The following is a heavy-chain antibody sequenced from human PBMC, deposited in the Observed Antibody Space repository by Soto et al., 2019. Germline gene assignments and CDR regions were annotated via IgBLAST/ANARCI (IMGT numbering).Heavy chain of an antibody. Sequence: PSETLSLTCTVSGGSISRYYWSWIRQPAGKGLEWVGRIYSSGSFNYNSSLKSRVTMSVDTSKNQFSLKLTSVTAADTAVYYCARGHIYSGHYGMDVWGQGTTVTVSS. CDR1: GGSISRYY. D-gene: IGHD3-10*02. CDR3: ARGHIYSGHYGMDV. J-gene: IGHJ6*02. V-gene: IGHV4-4*07. CDR2: IYSSGSF.